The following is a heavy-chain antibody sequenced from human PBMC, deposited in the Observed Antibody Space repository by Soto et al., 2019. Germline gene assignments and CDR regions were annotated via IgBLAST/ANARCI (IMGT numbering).Heavy chain of an antibody. Sequence: GGSLRLSCAASGFTFNNYAMSWVRQALGKGLEWVSAISGSGGSTYYADSVKGRFTISRDNSKSTLYLQMNSLRAEDTALYYCAKGRSYYYYYGVDVWGQGTTVTVSS. CDR1: GFTFNNYA. CDR2: ISGSGGST. CDR3: AKGRSYYYYYGVDV. J-gene: IGHJ6*02. V-gene: IGHV3-23*01.